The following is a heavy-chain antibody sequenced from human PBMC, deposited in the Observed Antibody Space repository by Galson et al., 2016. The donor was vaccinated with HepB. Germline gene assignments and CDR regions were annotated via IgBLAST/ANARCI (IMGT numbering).Heavy chain of an antibody. CDR3: ARERLTMLRGIIMRDFDY. V-gene: IGHV4-61*01. Sequence: ETLSLTCTVSGASVRSGSHYWSWIRQPPGKGLEWIAYIYYSGTTNYNPSLKRRLTISVDTSKNQFSLKLSSVTAADTAVYYCARERLTMLRGIIMRDFDYWGQGTLVTVSS. CDR1: GASVRSGSHY. J-gene: IGHJ4*02. D-gene: IGHD3-10*01. CDR2: IYYSGTT.